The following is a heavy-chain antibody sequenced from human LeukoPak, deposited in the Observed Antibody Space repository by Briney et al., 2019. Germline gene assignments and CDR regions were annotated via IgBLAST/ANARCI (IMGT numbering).Heavy chain of an antibody. CDR1: GFTFDDYT. Sequence: GGSLRLSCAASGFTFDDYTMHWVRQAPGKGLEWVSLISWDGGSTYYADSVKGRFTISRDNSKNFLYLQMNSLRTEDTALYYCAKDLLKYSYGYVDYWGQGTLVTVSS. CDR2: ISWDGGST. D-gene: IGHD5-18*01. V-gene: IGHV3-43*01. CDR3: AKDLLKYSYGYVDY. J-gene: IGHJ4*02.